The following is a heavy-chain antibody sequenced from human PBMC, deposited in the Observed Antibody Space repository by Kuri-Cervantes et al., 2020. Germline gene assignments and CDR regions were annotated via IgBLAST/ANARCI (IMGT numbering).Heavy chain of an antibody. CDR3: AKWLYSDVLTGQNDILDV. D-gene: IGHD3-9*01. CDR2: IWYDGSNK. V-gene: IGHV3-33*06. J-gene: IGHJ6*04. CDR1: GFTFSSYG. Sequence: GESLKISCAASGFTFSSYGMHWVRQAPGKGLEWVAVIWYDGSNKYYADSVKGRFTISVDNSKNTLYLQMNSLRVEDTAVYYCAKWLYSDVLTGQNDILDVWGKGTTVTVSS.